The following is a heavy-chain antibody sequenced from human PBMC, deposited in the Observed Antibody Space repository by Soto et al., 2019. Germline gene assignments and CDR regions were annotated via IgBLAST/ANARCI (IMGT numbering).Heavy chain of an antibody. V-gene: IGHV3-72*01. CDR1: GFTFSDHY. CDR2: TRNKAKSYTT. D-gene: IGHD2-2*01. Sequence: EVQLAESGGDLVQPGGSLRLSCAASGFTFSDHYMDWVRQAPGKGLEWVGRTRNKAKSYTTEYAASVKGRFTISRDDSQNSLYQQMNSLKTEDTAVYYCARGTSSYSYYYIDVWGKGTTVTVSS. CDR3: ARGTSSYSYYYIDV. J-gene: IGHJ6*03.